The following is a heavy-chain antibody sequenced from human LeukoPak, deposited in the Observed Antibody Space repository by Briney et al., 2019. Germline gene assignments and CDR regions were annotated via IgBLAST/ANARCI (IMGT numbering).Heavy chain of an antibody. D-gene: IGHD4-17*01. J-gene: IGHJ3*02. CDR1: GGSISSGGYY. V-gene: IGHV4-31*03. CDR3: ASGVTTVNDAFDI. Sequence: SQTLSLTCTVSGGSISSGGYYWSWIRQHPGKGLEWIVYIYYSGSTYYNPSPKSRVTISVDTSKNQFSLKLSSVTAADTAVYYCASGVTTVNDAFDIWGQGTMVTVSS. CDR2: IYYSGST.